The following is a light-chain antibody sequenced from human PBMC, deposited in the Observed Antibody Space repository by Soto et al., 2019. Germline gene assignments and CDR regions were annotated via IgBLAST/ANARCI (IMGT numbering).Light chain of an antibody. CDR1: SSTIGSNY. J-gene: IGLJ2*01. CDR2: SNN. CDR3: AAWDDSLSGVV. V-gene: IGLV1-47*02. Sequence: QSVLTQPPSESGTPGQRVTISCSGSSSTIGSNYVYWYQQLPGTAPKLLIYSNNQRPSGVPDRFSGSKSGTSASLAISGLRSEDEADYYCAAWDDSLSGVVFGGGTQLTVL.